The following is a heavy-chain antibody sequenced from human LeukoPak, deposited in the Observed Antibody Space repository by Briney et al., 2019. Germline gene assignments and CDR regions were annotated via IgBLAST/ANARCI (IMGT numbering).Heavy chain of an antibody. Sequence: GGSLRLSCAASGFTFSSFAMSWVRQAPGKGLEWVSAISGSGGSAFYADSVKGRFTISRDNSKNTLFLQMNGLRAEDTAVYYCAKDRSCSGSSCNVGSWGQGTMVTVSS. V-gene: IGHV3-23*01. D-gene: IGHD2-2*01. CDR1: GFTFSSFA. CDR2: ISGSGGSA. J-gene: IGHJ3*01. CDR3: AKDRSCSGSSCNVGS.